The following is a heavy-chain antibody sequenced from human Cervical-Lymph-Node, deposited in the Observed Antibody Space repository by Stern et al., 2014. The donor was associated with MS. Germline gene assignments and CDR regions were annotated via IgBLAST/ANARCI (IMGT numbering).Heavy chain of an antibody. CDR3: TIAVGGVGRE. D-gene: IGHD3-16*01. CDR1: GYTFTNSY. CDR2: INPNGGVT. V-gene: IGHV1-46*01. Sequence: QLVQSGPEVKKPGASVMVSCKTSGYTFTNSYIHWVRQAPGQGLEWMGIINPNGGVTASAQKFQGRLTMTRDTSTTTVYMRLITLTSEDTAMYYCTIAVGGVGREWGQGTLVFVSS. J-gene: IGHJ4*02.